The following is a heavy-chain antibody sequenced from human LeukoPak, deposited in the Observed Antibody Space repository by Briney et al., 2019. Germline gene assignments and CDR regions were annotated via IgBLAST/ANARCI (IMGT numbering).Heavy chain of an antibody. Sequence: AGGSLRLSCATSTFTFSSYAMHWVRQAPGKGLEWVAVISFDGSKDYFADSVKGRFTISRDNSKNTMYLHMNSLRLEDTAVYYCARDSDTFGALDYWGQGTLVTASS. CDR2: ISFDGSKD. J-gene: IGHJ4*02. CDR1: TFTFSSYA. V-gene: IGHV3-30-3*01. CDR3: ARDSDTFGALDY. D-gene: IGHD3-10*01.